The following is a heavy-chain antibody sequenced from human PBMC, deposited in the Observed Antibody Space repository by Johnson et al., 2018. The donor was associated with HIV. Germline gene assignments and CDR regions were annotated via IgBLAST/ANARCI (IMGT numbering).Heavy chain of an antibody. D-gene: IGHD3-22*01. Sequence: VQLVESGGGLIQPGGSLRLSCAASGFTVSSNYMSWVRQAPGKGLEWVSVIYSGGSTYYADSVKGRFTISSDNSKNTLYLQMNSLRAEDTAVYYCAISAEDYYDSSAVPMDAFDIWGQGTMVTVSS. V-gene: IGHV3-53*01. J-gene: IGHJ3*02. CDR1: GFTVSSNY. CDR2: IYSGGST. CDR3: AISAEDYYDSSAVPMDAFDI.